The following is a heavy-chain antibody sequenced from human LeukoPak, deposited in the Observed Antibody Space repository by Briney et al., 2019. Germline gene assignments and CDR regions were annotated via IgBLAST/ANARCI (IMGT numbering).Heavy chain of an antibody. CDR1: RFLFWIYG. V-gene: IGHV3-30*18. J-gene: IGHJ1*01. CDR3: AKGDFWNGLGEYFLY. CDR2: ISYDGCNQ. Sequence: GGSVSLLCGASRFLFWIYGMLRARQAPGRAREGGGDISYDGCNQYYADAVKGRFTISRDNSKNTLYLQMDSLRAEDTAVYYCAKGDFWNGLGEYFLYWGQGILVTVSS. D-gene: IGHD3-3*01.